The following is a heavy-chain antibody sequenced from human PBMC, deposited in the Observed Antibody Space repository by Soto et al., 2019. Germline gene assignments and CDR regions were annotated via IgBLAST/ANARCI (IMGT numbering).Heavy chain of an antibody. D-gene: IGHD1-26*01. CDR3: AKGLSIVLSNWFDP. CDR2: ISGSGGST. CDR1: GFTFSSYA. Sequence: EVQLLESGGGLVQPGGSLRLSCAASGFTFSSYAMSWVRQAPGKGLEWVSAISGSGGSTYYADSVKGRFTISRDNCKNTLYLQMNSLRADETAVYYCAKGLSIVLSNWFDPWGQGTLVTVSS. J-gene: IGHJ5*02. V-gene: IGHV3-23*01.